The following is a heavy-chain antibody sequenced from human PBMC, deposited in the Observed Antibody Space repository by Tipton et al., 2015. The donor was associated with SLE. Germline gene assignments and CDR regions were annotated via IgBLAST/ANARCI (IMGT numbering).Heavy chain of an antibody. Sequence: AGLVKPSETLSLTCGVYGESFSGNYWTWIRQPPGKGLEWIGEVNHSGGNNYNPSLKSRVSISVDPPKKQVSLNLRSVTAADTAVYFCARRLAARPLPYWDFDLWGRGTLVTVSS. CDR2: VNHSGGN. CDR1: GESFSGNY. CDR3: ARRLAARPLPYWDFDL. V-gene: IGHV4-34*01. D-gene: IGHD6-6*01. J-gene: IGHJ2*01.